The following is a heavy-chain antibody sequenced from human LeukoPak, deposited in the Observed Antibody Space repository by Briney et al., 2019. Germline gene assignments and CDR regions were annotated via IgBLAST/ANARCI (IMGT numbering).Heavy chain of an antibody. V-gene: IGHV3-21*01. J-gene: IGHJ4*02. CDR1: GFSFSSYS. CDR2: IDISTSQT. Sequence: KPGGSLRLSCAASGFSFSSYSSHSMSWVRQAPGKGLEWVSSIDISTSQTYYAESLKGRFTISRDNAKSSVYLQMNNLRDDDTAVYYCARAVAPPVGSRGYYRDYWGQGTLDRLSS. CDR3: ARAVAPPVGSRGYYRDY. D-gene: IGHD3-22*01.